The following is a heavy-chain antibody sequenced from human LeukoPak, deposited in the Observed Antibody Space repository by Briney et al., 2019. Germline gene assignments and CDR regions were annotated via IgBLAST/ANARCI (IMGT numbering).Heavy chain of an antibody. CDR3: ARSSGYSGLAFDY. J-gene: IGHJ4*02. D-gene: IGHD1-26*01. CDR1: GFTFSSYW. CDR2: IKQDGSEK. Sequence: PGGSLRLSCAASGFTFSSYWMSWVRQAPGKGLEWVANIKQDGSEKYYVDSVKGRFTISRDNAKNSLYLQMNSLRAEDTAVYYCARSSGYSGLAFDYWGQGTLVTVSS. V-gene: IGHV3-7*01.